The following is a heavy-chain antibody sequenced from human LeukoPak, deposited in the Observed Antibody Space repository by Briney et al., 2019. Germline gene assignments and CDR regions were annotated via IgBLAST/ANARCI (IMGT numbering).Heavy chain of an antibody. Sequence: GGSLRLSCAASGFTFSDYYMSWVRQAPGKGLEWVSYISSSGSTIHYADSVRGRFTISRDNAKKSLYLQMNSLRAEDTAVYYCARPGLPFYYYYVDVWGKGTTVIVSS. D-gene: IGHD4-11*01. CDR2: ISSSGSTI. CDR1: GFTFSDYY. V-gene: IGHV3-11*04. J-gene: IGHJ6*03. CDR3: ARPGLPFYYYYVDV.